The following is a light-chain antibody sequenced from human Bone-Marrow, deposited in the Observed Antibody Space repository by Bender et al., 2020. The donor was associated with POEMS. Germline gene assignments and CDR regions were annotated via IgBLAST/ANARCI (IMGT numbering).Light chain of an antibody. J-gene: IGLJ1*01. CDR2: DVT. CDR3: SSYTRSTSYV. Sequence: QSVLTQPASVSGSPGQSITISCTGSSSDIGYSDYVSWYQQHPDKAPKLMIFDVTSRPSGVSSRFSGSKSGNTASLTISGLQAEDEADYYCSSYTRSTSYVFRTGTKVTVL. V-gene: IGLV2-14*03. CDR1: SSDIGYSDY.